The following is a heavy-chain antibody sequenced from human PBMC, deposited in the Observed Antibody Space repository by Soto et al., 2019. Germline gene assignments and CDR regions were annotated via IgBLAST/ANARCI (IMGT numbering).Heavy chain of an antibody. D-gene: IGHD1-26*01. CDR3: ARDNHDPTRYSGTYYVWFDP. Sequence: QVQLVQSGAEVKKPGASVTVSCTASGYTFTSYGVSWVRQAPGQGLEWMGWISPYNGNTEYAQKLQGRVTMTTDTSTSTAYMELRSLRSDDTAVYYCARDNHDPTRYSGTYYVWFDPWGQGTLVSVSS. V-gene: IGHV1-18*01. CDR2: ISPYNGNT. CDR1: GYTFTSYG. J-gene: IGHJ5*02.